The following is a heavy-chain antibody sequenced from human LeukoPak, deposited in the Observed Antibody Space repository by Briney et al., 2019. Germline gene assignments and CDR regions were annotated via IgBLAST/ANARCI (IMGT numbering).Heavy chain of an antibody. Sequence: GASVKVSCKASGYTFTSYYMHWARQAPGQGLEWMGIINPSGGSTSYAQKFQGRVTMTRDTSTSTVYMELSSLRSEDTAVYYCARALGLGSYYDLPYYYGMDVWGQGTTVTVSS. CDR1: GYTFTSYY. J-gene: IGHJ6*02. CDR3: ARALGLGSYYDLPYYYGMDV. CDR2: INPSGGST. V-gene: IGHV1-46*01. D-gene: IGHD1-26*01.